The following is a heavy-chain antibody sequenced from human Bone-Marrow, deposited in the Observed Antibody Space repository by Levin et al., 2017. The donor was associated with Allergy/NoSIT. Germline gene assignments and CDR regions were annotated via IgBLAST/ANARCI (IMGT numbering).Heavy chain of an antibody. CDR3: AHILNRGSGWYGTDYFHR. Sequence: KGSGPTLVKPTQTLTLTCTFSGFSVNADAVHLGWVRQSPGKALEWLALIYGDGDKRYNPSLMTRLTITKDTSKSQVVLSMTNVDPVDTATYFCAHILNRGSGWYGTDYFHRWGPGILVTVSS. J-gene: IGHJ1*01. CDR2: IYGDGDK. D-gene: IGHD6-19*01. V-gene: IGHV2-5*02. CDR1: GFSVNADAVH.